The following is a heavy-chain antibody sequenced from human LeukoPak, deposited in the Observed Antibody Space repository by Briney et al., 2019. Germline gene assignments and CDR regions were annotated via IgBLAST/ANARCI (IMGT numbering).Heavy chain of an antibody. V-gene: IGHV3-23*01. CDR3: AKDRVPLAARPLHFDY. J-gene: IGHJ4*02. CDR1: GFTFSSYA. Sequence: GGTLRLSCAASGFTFSSYAMSWVRQAPGKGLEWVSAISGSGGSTYYADSVKGRFTISRDNSKNTLYLQMNSLRAEDTAVYYCAKDRVPLAARPLHFDYWGQGTLVTVSS. D-gene: IGHD6-6*01. CDR2: ISGSGGST.